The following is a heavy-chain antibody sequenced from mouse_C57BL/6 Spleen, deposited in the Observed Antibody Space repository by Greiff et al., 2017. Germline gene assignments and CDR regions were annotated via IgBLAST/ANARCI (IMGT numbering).Heavy chain of an antibody. CDR2: ISYDGSN. CDR3: ARVDYDYSFAY. D-gene: IGHD2-4*01. Sequence: VQLQESGPGLVKPSQSLSLTCSVTGYSITSGYYWNWIRQFPGNKLEWMGYISYDGSNNYNPSLKNRISITRDTSKNQFFLKLNSVTTEDTATXYCARVDYDYSFAYWGQGTLVTVSA. CDR1: GYSITSGYY. J-gene: IGHJ3*01. V-gene: IGHV3-6*01.